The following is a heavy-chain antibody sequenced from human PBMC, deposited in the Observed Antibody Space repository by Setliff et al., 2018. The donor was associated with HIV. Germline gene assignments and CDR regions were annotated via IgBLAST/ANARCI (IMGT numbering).Heavy chain of an antibody. CDR2: VTHSGRT. CDR1: GGSFSGYY. D-gene: IGHD6-19*01. CDR3: ARGVRDNSGWSSYYFDY. J-gene: IGHJ4*02. V-gene: IGHV4-34*01. Sequence: SETLSLTCAVYGGSFSGYYWSWIRQPPGKGLGWIGEVTHSGRTNYNPSPESRVTTSVDTSKKQFSLRLTSVTAADTAVYYCARGVRDNSGWSSYYFDYWGQGTLVTVSS.